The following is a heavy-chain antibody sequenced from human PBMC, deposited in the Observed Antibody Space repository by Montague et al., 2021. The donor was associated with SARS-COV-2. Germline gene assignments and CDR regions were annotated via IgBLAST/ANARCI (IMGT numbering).Heavy chain of an antibody. CDR1: GFTFGSYS. CDR3: ADYGDTEPFQH. J-gene: IGHJ1*01. Sequence: SLRLSCAASGFTFGSYSMNWVRQAPGKGLEWVSYTSRSSRTIYYADSVKGRITIPRDNAKNSLYLQMNSLRAEDTAVYYCADYGDTEPFQHWGQGTLVTVSS. CDR2: TSRSSRTI. V-gene: IGHV3-48*04. D-gene: IGHD4-17*01.